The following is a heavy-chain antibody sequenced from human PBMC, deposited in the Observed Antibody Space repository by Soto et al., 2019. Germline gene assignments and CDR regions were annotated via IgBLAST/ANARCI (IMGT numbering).Heavy chain of an antibody. CDR3: ARCPYGSGSPLYFDY. Sequence: SVKLSCKASGYTFTSYGISWVRQAPGQGLEWMGWIGAYNGNTNYAQKLQGRVTMTTDTSTSTAYMELRSLRSDDTAVYYCARCPYGSGSPLYFDYWGQGTLVIVSS. V-gene: IGHV1-18*01. J-gene: IGHJ4*02. CDR1: GYTFTSYG. D-gene: IGHD3-10*01. CDR2: IGAYNGNT.